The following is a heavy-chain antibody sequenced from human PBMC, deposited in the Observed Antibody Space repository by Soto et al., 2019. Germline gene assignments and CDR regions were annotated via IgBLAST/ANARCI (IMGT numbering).Heavy chain of an antibody. V-gene: IGHV3-48*04. CDR3: ARERAHFDY. Sequence: GGSLRLSCAASEFTFSSYAMSWVRQAPGKGLEWVSYISSSGSTIYYADSVKGRFTISRDNAKNSLYLQMNSLRAEDTAVYYCARERAHFDYWGQGTLVTVSS. CDR2: ISSSGSTI. J-gene: IGHJ4*02. CDR1: EFTFSSYA. D-gene: IGHD1-26*01.